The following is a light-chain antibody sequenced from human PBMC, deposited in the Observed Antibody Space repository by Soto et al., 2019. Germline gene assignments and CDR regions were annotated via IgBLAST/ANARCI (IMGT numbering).Light chain of an antibody. Sequence: DIQLTQSPSFLSASVGDRVTITCRASQGFSCYLAWYQQKPGKAPKLLIYAASTLQSGVPSRFSGSGSGTEFTLTISSLQPEDFATYYCQQLNTYPYTFGQGTKLEIK. CDR3: QQLNTYPYT. V-gene: IGKV1-9*01. J-gene: IGKJ2*01. CDR2: AAS. CDR1: QGFSCY.